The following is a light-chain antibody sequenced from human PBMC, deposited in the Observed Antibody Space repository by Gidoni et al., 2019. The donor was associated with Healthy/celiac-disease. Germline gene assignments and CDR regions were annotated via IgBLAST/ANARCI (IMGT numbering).Light chain of an antibody. CDR1: QSISSY. V-gene: IGKV1-39*01. J-gene: IGKJ3*01. CDR2: AAS. Sequence: DIQMTQSPSSLSASVGDRVTITCRASQSISSYLNWYQQKPGKAPKLLIYAASSLQSGVPSRFSGSGSGTDFTLTISSLQPEDFATYDCQQSYSTPFTFGPGTKVEIK. CDR3: QQSYSTPFT.